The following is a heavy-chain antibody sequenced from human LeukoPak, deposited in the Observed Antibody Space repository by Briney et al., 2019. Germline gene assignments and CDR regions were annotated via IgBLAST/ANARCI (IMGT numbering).Heavy chain of an antibody. CDR3: AGHSLTSYHFDS. CDR2: IYYTGST. CDR1: GGSISNDY. V-gene: IGHV4-59*01. J-gene: IGHJ4*02. Sequence: SETLSLTCTVSGGSISNDYWSWIRQPPWKGLECIGYIYYTGSTNYNPSLKSRVTISVDTSKNQLSLKLSSVTAADSAVYYCAGHSLTSYHFDSWGQGTLVTVSS. D-gene: IGHD3-9*01.